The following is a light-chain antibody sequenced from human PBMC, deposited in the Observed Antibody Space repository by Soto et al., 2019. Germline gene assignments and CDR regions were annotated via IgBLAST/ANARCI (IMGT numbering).Light chain of an antibody. Sequence: QSALTQPASVSGSPGQSITISCTGTSSDVGGYNLVSWYQHHPGKAPKVMIYEASKRPSGVSNRFSGSKSGNAASLTISGLQAEHEGDYYCCSYAGSDTVLFGGGTKLTVL. J-gene: IGLJ2*01. CDR2: EAS. CDR3: CSYAGSDTVL. CDR1: SSDVGGYNL. V-gene: IGLV2-23*01.